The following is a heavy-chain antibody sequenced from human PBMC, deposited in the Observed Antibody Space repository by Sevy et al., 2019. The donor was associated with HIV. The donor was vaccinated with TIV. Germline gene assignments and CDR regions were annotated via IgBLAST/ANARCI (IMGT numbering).Heavy chain of an antibody. Sequence: GGSLRLSCAASGFTFDDYAMHWVRQAPGKGLEWVSLISWDGGSTYYADSLKGRFTISRDNSKNSLCLQLNSLRAEEIALYYCAKESVVPAAIEYYYYGMDFWGQGTTVTVSS. CDR2: ISWDGGST. V-gene: IGHV3-43D*04. CDR1: GFTFDDYA. J-gene: IGHJ6*02. D-gene: IGHD2-2*01. CDR3: AKESVVPAAIEYYYYGMDF.